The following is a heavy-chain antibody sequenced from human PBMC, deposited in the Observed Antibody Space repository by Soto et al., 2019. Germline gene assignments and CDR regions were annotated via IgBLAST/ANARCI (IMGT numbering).Heavy chain of an antibody. CDR1: GFSLSTSGVG. V-gene: IGHV2-5*02. J-gene: IGHJ4*02. CDR2: IYWDDTK. Sequence: QITLKESGPTLVKPTQTLTLTCTFSGFSLSTSGVGVGWIRQPPGKALEWLAVIYWDDTKHYSPSLKSRLTITKDTSKNQVVLTMTNMDPVDTATYYCAHKGYVDYPIDYWGQGTLVTVSS. CDR3: AHKGYVDYPIDY. D-gene: IGHD4-17*01.